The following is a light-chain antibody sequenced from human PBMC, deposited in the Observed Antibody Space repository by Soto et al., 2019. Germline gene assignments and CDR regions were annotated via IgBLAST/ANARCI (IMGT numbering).Light chain of an antibody. CDR1: QSISSW. V-gene: IGKV1-5*03. CDR3: QHYNTYSGT. Sequence: DIQMTQSPSILSASVGDRVTITCRASQSISSWLAWYQQKPGKAPKLLIYTASSLESGVPSRFSGSGSGTEVTLTISSLQPDDFATYYCQHYNTYSGTFGPGTKVDIK. CDR2: TAS. J-gene: IGKJ3*01.